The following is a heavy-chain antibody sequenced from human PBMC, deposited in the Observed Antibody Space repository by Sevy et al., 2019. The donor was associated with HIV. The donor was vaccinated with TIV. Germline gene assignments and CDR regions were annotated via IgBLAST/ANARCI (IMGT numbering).Heavy chain of an antibody. V-gene: IGHV3-9*01. CDR1: GFTFDDHA. D-gene: IGHD2-8*02. Sequence: GGSLRLSCAASGFTFDDHAMHWVRQAPGKGLEWISGISWNGDNIGYADSVKGRFTISRDNAKNSLYLQMNSLRTEDTAFYYCARDTGGLGYWYYGLDVWGQGTTVTVSS. J-gene: IGHJ6*02. CDR3: ARDTGGLGYWYYGLDV. CDR2: ISWNGDNI.